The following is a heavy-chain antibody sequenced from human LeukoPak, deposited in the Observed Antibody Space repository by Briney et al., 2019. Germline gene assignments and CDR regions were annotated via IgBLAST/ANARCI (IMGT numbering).Heavy chain of an antibody. CDR1: GGSFSGYY. CDR2: INHSGST. Sequence: PSEILSLTCAVYGGSFSGYYWSWIRQPRGKGLEWIGEINHSGSTNYNPSLKSRVTISVDTSKNQFSLKLSSVTAADTAVYYCARTTEYYDSSGYLIWGQGTLVTVSS. D-gene: IGHD3-22*01. V-gene: IGHV4-34*01. J-gene: IGHJ4*02. CDR3: ARTTEYYDSSGYLI.